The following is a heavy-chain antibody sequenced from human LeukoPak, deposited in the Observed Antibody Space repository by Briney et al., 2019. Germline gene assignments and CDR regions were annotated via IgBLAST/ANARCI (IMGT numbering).Heavy chain of an antibody. J-gene: IGHJ4*02. CDR1: GYTFTGYY. CDR3: ARVGYDSSGYYYFDY. V-gene: IGHV1-2*02. Sequence: ASVKVSCKASGYTFTGYYMHWVRQAPGQGLEWMGWINPNSGGTNYAQKFQGRVTMTRDTSISTAYMKLSRLRSDDTAVYYCARVGYDSSGYYYFDYWGQGTLVTVSS. D-gene: IGHD3-22*01. CDR2: INPNSGGT.